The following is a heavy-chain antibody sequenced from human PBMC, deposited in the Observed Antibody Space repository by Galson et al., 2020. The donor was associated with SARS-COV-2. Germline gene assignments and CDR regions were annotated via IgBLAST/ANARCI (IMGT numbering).Heavy chain of an antibody. CDR2: ISGTSTNI. D-gene: IGHD5-18*01. V-gene: IGHV3-21*06. CDR1: GFTFSSYN. CDR3: TRERGYSYGYSDY. Sequence: NSGGSLRLSCAASGFTFSSYNLNWVRQAPGKGLEWVSSISGTSTNIYYADSMKGRFAISRDNAKNSVYLQMNSLGTEDTAVYYCTRERGYSYGYSDYWGQGTLVTVSS. J-gene: IGHJ4*02.